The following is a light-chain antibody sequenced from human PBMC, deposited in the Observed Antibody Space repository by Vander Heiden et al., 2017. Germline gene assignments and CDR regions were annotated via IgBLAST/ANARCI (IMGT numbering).Light chain of an antibody. V-gene: IGKV2-28*01. CDR3: MQALQTPWT. Sequence: IVMTQSPLSLPVTPGEPASISCRSSQSLLHSNGYNYLDWYLQKPGQSPQLLIYLGSNRASGVPARFSGSGSGTDFTLNISRVEAEDVGVYYCMQALQTPWTFGQGTKVEIK. CDR1: QSLLHSNGYNY. CDR2: LGS. J-gene: IGKJ1*01.